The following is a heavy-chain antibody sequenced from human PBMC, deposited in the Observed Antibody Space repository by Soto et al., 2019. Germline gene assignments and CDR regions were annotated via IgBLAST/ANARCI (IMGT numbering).Heavy chain of an antibody. CDR3: ARQDCSGGSCYSSRHYYYGMDV. D-gene: IGHD2-15*01. CDR2: SYPADSDV. Sequence: GESLKISCKGSGYSFTSYWIAWVRQVPGKGLEWMGISYPADSDVRHSPSFQGQVTIPVDKSLSTAYLQWSSLKASDTAIYYCARQDCSGGSCYSSRHYYYGMDVWGQGTTVTVSS. J-gene: IGHJ6*02. CDR1: GYSFTSYW. V-gene: IGHV5-51*01.